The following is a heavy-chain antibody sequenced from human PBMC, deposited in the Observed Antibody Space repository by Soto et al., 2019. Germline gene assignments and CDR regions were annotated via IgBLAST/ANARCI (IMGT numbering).Heavy chain of an antibody. D-gene: IGHD2-2*01. Sequence: PGGSLRLSCAASGFTFSNYWTSWVRQAPGKGLEWVAHMKQDGSEIYYVDSVKGRFTISRDNAKNSLYLQMNSLRAEDTAVYYCAKRTTRCSSTSCTFDYWGQGTLVTVYS. CDR3: AKRTTRCSSTSCTFDY. CDR2: MKQDGSEI. CDR1: GFTFSNYW. V-gene: IGHV3-7*03. J-gene: IGHJ4*02.